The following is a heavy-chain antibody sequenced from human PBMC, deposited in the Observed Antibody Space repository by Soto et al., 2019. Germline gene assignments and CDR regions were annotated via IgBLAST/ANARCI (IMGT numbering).Heavy chain of an antibody. Sequence: PSQTLSLTCAISGDSVSSNSAAWNWIRQSPSRGLEWLGRTYYRSKWYNDYAVSVKSRITINPDTSKNQFSLQLNSVTPEDTAVYYCARDRDFIAVAGTASYYFDYWGQGTLVTVSS. CDR3: ARDRDFIAVAGTASYYFDY. CDR1: GDSVSSNSAA. D-gene: IGHD6-19*01. V-gene: IGHV6-1*01. J-gene: IGHJ4*02. CDR2: TYYRSKWYN.